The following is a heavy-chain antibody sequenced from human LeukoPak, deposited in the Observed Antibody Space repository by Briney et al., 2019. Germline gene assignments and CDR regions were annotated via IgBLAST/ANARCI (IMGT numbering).Heavy chain of an antibody. V-gene: IGHV4-39*01. CDR1: GGSISSSSYY. CDR2: IYYSGST. Sequence: SETLSLTCTVSGGSISSSSYYWGWIRQPPGKGLEWIGSIYYSGSTYYNPSLKSRVTISVDTSKNQFSLKLSSVTAADTAVYYCARHLFISHGDSDAFDIWGQGTMVTVSS. J-gene: IGHJ3*02. D-gene: IGHD4-17*01. CDR3: ARHLFISHGDSDAFDI.